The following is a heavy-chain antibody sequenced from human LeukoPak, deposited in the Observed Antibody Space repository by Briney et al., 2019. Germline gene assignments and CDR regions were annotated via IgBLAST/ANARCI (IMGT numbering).Heavy chain of an antibody. D-gene: IGHD5-24*01. CDR3: ARDIQLST. Sequence: PGGSLRLSCAASGFTFSDHYMDWVRQAPGKGLEWVSLISFSGANTYYADSVKGRFTISRDNSKDTLYLQMNSLRAEDTAIYYCARDIQLSTWGQGTLVTVSS. CDR2: ISFSGANT. V-gene: IGHV3-23*01. J-gene: IGHJ5*02. CDR1: GFTFSDHY.